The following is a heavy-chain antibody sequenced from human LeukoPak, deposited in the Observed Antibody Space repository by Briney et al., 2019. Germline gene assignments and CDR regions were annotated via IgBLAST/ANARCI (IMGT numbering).Heavy chain of an antibody. V-gene: IGHV4-39*01. J-gene: IGHJ5*02. CDR3: ARHGPADWFDP. D-gene: IGHD6-13*01. CDR1: GGSISSSSYY. CDR2: IYYSGST. Sequence: SETLSLTCTVSGGSISSSSYYWGWIRQPPGKGLEWIGSIYYSGSTYYNPSLKSRVTISVDTSKNQFSLKLSPVTAADTAVYYCARHGPADWFDPWGQGTLVTVSS.